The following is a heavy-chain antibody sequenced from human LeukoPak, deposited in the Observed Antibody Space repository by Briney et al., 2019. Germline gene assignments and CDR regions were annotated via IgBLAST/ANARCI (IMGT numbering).Heavy chain of an antibody. CDR3: AREMTATGRGHYFDY. J-gene: IGHJ4*02. V-gene: IGHV4-59*11. Sequence: SETLSLTCTASGGSISYHYWNWIRQPPGKELEWIGYGFYSGSTDYNPSLKSRVTISVDTSKRQISLKLSSVTAADTALYYCAREMTATGRGHYFDYWGQGALVTVSS. CDR1: GGSISYHY. CDR2: GFYSGST. D-gene: IGHD3-9*01.